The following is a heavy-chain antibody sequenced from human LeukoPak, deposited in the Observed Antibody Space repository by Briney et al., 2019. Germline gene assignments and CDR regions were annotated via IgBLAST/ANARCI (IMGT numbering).Heavy chain of an antibody. CDR3: AKESPRSSGSYYYFDY. D-gene: IGHD1-26*01. V-gene: IGHV3-23*01. CDR1: GFTFSSYA. CDR2: ISGSGGST. Sequence: GGSLRLSCAASGFTFSSYAMSWVRQAPGKGLEWVSAISGSGGSTYYADSVKGRFTISRDNSKNTLYLQMNSLRAEDTAVYYCAKESPRSSGSYYYFDYWGQGTLVTVSS. J-gene: IGHJ4*02.